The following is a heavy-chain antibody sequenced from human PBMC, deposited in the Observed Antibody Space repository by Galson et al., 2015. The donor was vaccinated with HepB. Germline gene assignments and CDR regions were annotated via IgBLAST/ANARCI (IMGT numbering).Heavy chain of an antibody. Sequence: SLRLSCAASGFTFSDYYMSWIRQAPGKGLEWVSYISSSGSTIYYADSVKGRFTISRDNAKNSLYLQMNSLRAEDTAVYYCAREVAYSGYDFAFDIWGQGTMVTVSS. CDR2: ISSSGSTI. J-gene: IGHJ3*02. D-gene: IGHD5-12*01. CDR3: AREVAYSGYDFAFDI. V-gene: IGHV3-11*01. CDR1: GFTFSDYY.